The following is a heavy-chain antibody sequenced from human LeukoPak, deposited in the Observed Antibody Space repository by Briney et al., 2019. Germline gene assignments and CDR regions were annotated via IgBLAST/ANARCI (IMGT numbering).Heavy chain of an antibody. CDR2: INPNSGGT. Sequence: GASVKVSCKASGYTFTGYYMHWVRQAPGQGLEWMGWINPNSGGTNYAQKFQGRVTMTRDTSISTAYMELSRLRSDDTAVYYCARDAYYGSGSYYWDTTVNYFDYWGQGTLVTVSS. J-gene: IGHJ4*02. D-gene: IGHD3-10*01. CDR1: GYTFTGYY. V-gene: IGHV1-2*02. CDR3: ARDAYYGSGSYYWDTTVNYFDY.